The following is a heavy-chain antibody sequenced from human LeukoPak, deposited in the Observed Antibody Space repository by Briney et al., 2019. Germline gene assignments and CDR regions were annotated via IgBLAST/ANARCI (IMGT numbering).Heavy chain of an antibody. Sequence: GGSLRLSCAASGFTLSSHGMHWVRQAPGKGLEWVAGMWYDGSKEDYADSVKGRFTISRDMSKNTLNLQMNSLRVEDTAMFFCARDLSFGSLDFRGQGTLVTVSS. CDR1: GFTLSSHG. CDR3: ARDLSFGSLDF. J-gene: IGHJ4*02. V-gene: IGHV3-33*01. CDR2: MWYDGSKE. D-gene: IGHD1-26*01.